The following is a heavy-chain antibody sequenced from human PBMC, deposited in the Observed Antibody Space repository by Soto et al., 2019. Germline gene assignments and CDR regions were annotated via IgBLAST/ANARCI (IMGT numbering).Heavy chain of an antibody. CDR2: IWYDGNNK. J-gene: IGHJ6*02. D-gene: IGHD2-8*01. CDR3: TRDQPRVYYYYYYGMDV. CDR1: GFTLNSYG. Sequence: WGSLRLSCEASGFTLNSYGMHWVRRAPGKGLEWVAVIWYDGNNKYYAGSVKGRFTVSRDNSKNTLYLQMNNLRGDATAVYYCTRDQPRVYYYYYYGMDVWGQGTTVTVSS. V-gene: IGHV3-33*01.